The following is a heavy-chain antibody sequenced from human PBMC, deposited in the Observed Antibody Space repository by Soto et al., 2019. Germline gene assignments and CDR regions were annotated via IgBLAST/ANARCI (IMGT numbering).Heavy chain of an antibody. J-gene: IGHJ6*02. CDR1: VDTFSSYA. CDR2: ISPIFGTA. D-gene: IGHD3-3*01. V-gene: IGHV1-69*12. CDR3: ARSREGLRFLEWLAVRYYYYYGIDV. Sequence: QVQLVQSGAEVKKPGPSVKVSCKASVDTFSSYAISWVRQAPGQGLEWTGGISPIFGTANFAQKYQGRVTITAVDSTSTAYMGLRGLRAEDTAVYYCARSREGLRFLEWLAVRYYYYYGIDVWGQETTVTVSS.